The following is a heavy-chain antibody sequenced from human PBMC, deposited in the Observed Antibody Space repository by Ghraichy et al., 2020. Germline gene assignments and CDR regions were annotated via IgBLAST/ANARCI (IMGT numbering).Heavy chain of an antibody. J-gene: IGHJ6*02. CDR3: ARARPYCSSTSCNPRDCYYYYGMDV. CDR1: GGTFSSYA. V-gene: IGHV1-69*13. Sequence: SVKVSCKASGGTFSSYAISWVRQAPGQGLEWMGGIIPIFGTANYAQKFQGRVTITADESTSTAYMELSSLRSEDTAVYYCARARPYCSSTSCNPRDCYYYYGMDVWGQGTTVTVSS. CDR2: IIPIFGTA. D-gene: IGHD2-2*01.